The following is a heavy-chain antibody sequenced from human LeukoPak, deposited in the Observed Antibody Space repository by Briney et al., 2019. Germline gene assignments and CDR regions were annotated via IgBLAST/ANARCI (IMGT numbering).Heavy chain of an antibody. J-gene: IGHJ4*02. D-gene: IGHD6-13*01. CDR3: ARGTAITAGIDY. CDR1: GFTFSNSR. CDR2: INTDGSAA. Sequence: GGSLRLSCAASGFTFSNSRMHWVRHAPGKGLVWVSHINTDGSAATYGDPAKGRFTVSRDNAKNTLFLQMSSLRVEDTGVYYCARGTAITAGIDYWGQGTLVTVSS. V-gene: IGHV3-74*01.